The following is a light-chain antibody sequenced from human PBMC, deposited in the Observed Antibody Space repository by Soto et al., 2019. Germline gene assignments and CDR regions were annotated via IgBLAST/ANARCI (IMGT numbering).Light chain of an antibody. Sequence: QAVVTQPPSVSGAPGQRVTISCTGSSSNIGAGYDVHWYQQLPGTAPKLLISGNSNRPSGVPDRFSGSKSGTSASLAITGLQAEDEADYYCQAHDSSLSGWVFGGGTKVTVL. J-gene: IGLJ3*02. CDR1: SSNIGAGYD. CDR3: QAHDSSLSGWV. CDR2: GNS. V-gene: IGLV1-40*01.